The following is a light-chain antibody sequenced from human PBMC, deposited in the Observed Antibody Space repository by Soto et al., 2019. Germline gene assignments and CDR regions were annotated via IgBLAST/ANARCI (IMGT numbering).Light chain of an antibody. CDR2: GAS. CDR1: QSVSSD. CDR3: QQYDNWPQT. J-gene: IGKJ1*01. V-gene: IGKV3-15*01. Sequence: EIVMTQSPATLSVSPGERATLSCRASQSVSSDLAWYQHKPGQAPRLLIYGASTRATGIPARFSGRGSGTEFTLTISSRQSVDFAVYDCQQYDNWPQTFGQGTKVDIK.